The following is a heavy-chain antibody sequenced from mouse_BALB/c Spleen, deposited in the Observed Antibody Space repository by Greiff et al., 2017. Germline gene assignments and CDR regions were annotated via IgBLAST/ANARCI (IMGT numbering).Heavy chain of an antibody. CDR2: IYPGDGDT. CDR1: GYTFTSYW. J-gene: IGHJ1*01. D-gene: IGHD2-14*01. Sequence: VKLLESGAELARPGASVKLSCKASGYTFTSYWMQWVKQRPGQGLEWIGAIYPGDGDTRYTQKFKGKATLTADKSSSTAYMQLSSLASEDSAVYYCALYRTTGDWYFDVWGAGTTVTVSS. CDR3: ALYRTTGDWYFDV. V-gene: IGHV1-87*01.